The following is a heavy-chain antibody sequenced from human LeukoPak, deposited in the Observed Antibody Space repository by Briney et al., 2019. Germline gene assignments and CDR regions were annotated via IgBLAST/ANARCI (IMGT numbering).Heavy chain of an antibody. CDR2: IYHSGST. J-gene: IGHJ4*02. CDR3: ARGGFGYYDSSGYLDY. V-gene: IGHV4-30-2*01. D-gene: IGHD3-22*01. Sequence: SQTLSLTCAVSGGSISSGGYSWSWIRQPPGKGLEWIGYIYHSGSTYYNPSLKSRVTISVDRSKNQFSLKLSSVTAADTAVYYCARGGFGYYDSSGYLDYWGQGTLVTVSS. CDR1: GGSISSGGYS.